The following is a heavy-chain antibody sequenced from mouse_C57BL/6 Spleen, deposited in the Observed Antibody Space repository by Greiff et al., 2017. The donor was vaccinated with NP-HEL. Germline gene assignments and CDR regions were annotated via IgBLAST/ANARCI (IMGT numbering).Heavy chain of an antibody. CDR3: APHYDYGAWFAY. CDR2: IWTGGGT. D-gene: IGHD2-4*01. CDR1: GFSLTSYA. V-gene: IGHV2-9-1*01. Sequence: QVQLQQSGPGLVAPSQSLSITCTVSGFSLTSYAISWVRQPPGQGLEWLGVIWTGGGTNYNSALKSRLRISKDNSKSQVFLKMNSLQTDDTARYYCAPHYDYGAWFAYWGQGTLVTVSA. J-gene: IGHJ3*01.